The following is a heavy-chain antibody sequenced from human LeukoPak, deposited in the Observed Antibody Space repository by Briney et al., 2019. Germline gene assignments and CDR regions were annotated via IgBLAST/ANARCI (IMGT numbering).Heavy chain of an antibody. CDR2: IWYDGSNK. D-gene: IGHD5-12*01. J-gene: IGHJ6*02. CDR1: GFTFSSYG. Sequence: GGSLRLSCAASGFTFSSYGMHWVRQAPGKGLEWVAVIWYDGSNKYYADSVKGRFTISRDNSKNTLYLQMNSLRAEDTAVYYCARDYSGYDMGYYYYGMDVWGQGTTVTVSS. CDR3: ARDYSGYDMGYYYYGMDV. V-gene: IGHV3-33*01.